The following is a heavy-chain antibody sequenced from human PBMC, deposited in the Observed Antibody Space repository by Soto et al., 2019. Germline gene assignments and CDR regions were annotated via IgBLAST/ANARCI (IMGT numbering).Heavy chain of an antibody. CDR2: ISYDGSNK. Sequence: PGGSLRLSCAASGFTFSSYGMHWVRQAPGKGLEWVAVISYDGSNKYYADSVKGRFTISRDNSKNTLYLQMNSLRAEDTAVYYCAKAAQKLRGVIHFDYWGQGT. V-gene: IGHV3-30*18. CDR1: GFTFSSYG. D-gene: IGHD3-10*01. CDR3: AKAAQKLRGVIHFDY. J-gene: IGHJ4*02.